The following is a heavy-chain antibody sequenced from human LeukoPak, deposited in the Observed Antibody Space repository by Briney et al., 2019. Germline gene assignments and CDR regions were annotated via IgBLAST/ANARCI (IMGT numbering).Heavy chain of an antibody. V-gene: IGHV4-59*11. J-gene: IGHJ3*02. Sequence: SESLSLTCSVSGASISSHYWSWIRQPPGKGLEWIGYVTYSGSTNCNPSLKSRVTISLDTSKNQFSLKLTSVTAADTAVYYCARHPPYYDDSSGYYSGNAFDIWGQGTMVTVSS. CDR2: VTYSGST. D-gene: IGHD3-22*01. CDR1: GASISSHY. CDR3: ARHPPYYDDSSGYYSGNAFDI.